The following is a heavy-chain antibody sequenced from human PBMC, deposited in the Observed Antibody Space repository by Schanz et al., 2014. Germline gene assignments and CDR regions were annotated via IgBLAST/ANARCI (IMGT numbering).Heavy chain of an antibody. V-gene: IGHV3-23*04. J-gene: IGHJ3*02. CDR3: AKGRFGELSAFDI. CDR1: GFTASSHS. D-gene: IGHD3-10*01. Sequence: EVQLVESGGGLVKPGGSLRLSCGVSGFTASSHSMNWVRQAPGKGLEWVSSISSGGGSTYYADSVKGRFTISRDNSKNTLYLQMNSLRAEDTAVYYCAKGRFGELSAFDIWGQGTMVTVAS. CDR2: ISSGGGST.